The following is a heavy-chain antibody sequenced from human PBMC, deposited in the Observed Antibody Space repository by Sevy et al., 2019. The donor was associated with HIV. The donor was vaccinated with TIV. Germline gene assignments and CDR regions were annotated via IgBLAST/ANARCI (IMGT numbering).Heavy chain of an antibody. V-gene: IGHV1-8*02. Sequence: ASVKVSCKASGYTFSGYDINWVRQATGQGLEWMGWTNPDSGRRGYAPKFQGRVTMTTNTSIDTAYMELRRLRSEDSAVYYCARADLDSSTFFYYYSMDVWGQGTTVTVSS. CDR2: TNPDSGRR. CDR1: GYTFSGYD. CDR3: ARADLDSSTFFYYYSMDV. J-gene: IGHJ6*02. D-gene: IGHD6-13*01.